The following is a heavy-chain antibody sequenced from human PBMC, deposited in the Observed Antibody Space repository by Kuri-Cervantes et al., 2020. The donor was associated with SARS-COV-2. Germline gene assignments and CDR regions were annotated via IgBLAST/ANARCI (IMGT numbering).Heavy chain of an antibody. V-gene: IGHV4-38-2*02. J-gene: IGHJ2*01. CDR1: GYSISSGYY. D-gene: IGHD6-13*01. Sequence: GSLRLSCTVSGYSISSGYYWGWTRQPPGKGLEWIGSIYHSGSTYYNPSLKSRVTISVDTSKNQFSLKLSSVTAADTAVYYCARWTQQLVDGWYFDLWGRGTLVTVSS. CDR3: ARWTQQLVDGWYFDL. CDR2: IYHSGST.